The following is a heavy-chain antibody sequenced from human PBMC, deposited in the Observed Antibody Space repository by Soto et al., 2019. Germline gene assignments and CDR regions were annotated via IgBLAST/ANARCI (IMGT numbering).Heavy chain of an antibody. CDR2: ISAYNGNT. D-gene: IGHD2-2*01. CDR1: GYTFTIYC. CDR3: ARAFSEYQLLSHFDY. J-gene: IGHJ4*02. Sequence: QVQLVQSGAEVKKPGASVKVSGKASGYTFTIYCISWVGQAPGQGLEWMGWISAYNGNTNYAQKLQGRVTMTTDTSSSTAYTELRSLRSDDTAVYYCARAFSEYQLLSHFDYCGQGTLVTVSS. V-gene: IGHV1-18*01.